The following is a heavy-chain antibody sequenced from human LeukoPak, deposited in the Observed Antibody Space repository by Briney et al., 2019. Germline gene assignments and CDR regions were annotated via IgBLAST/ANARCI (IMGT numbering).Heavy chain of an antibody. CDR2: IRYDGTNE. CDR3: ARDGRGSSNDFDY. J-gene: IGHJ4*02. D-gene: IGHD1-26*01. CDR1: GFTFSSYS. Sequence: GGSLRLSCAASGFTFSSYSMNWARQAPGQGLEWVAFIRYDGTNEYYADSVKGRFTISRDNSKNTLHLQMNSLRPEDTAVYYCARDGRGSSNDFDYWGQGTLVTVSS. V-gene: IGHV3-30*02.